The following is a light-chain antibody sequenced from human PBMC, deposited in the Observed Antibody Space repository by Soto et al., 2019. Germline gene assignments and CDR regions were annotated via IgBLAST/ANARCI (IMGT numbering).Light chain of an antibody. CDR2: EDT. CDR1: SSDVGGYKL. V-gene: IGLV2-23*01. J-gene: IGLJ3*02. CDR3: CSYADTCGV. Sequence: QSALTQPASVSGSPGQSITISCTGTSSDVGGYKLVSWYQQYPGKAPKLIIYEDTKRPSGVSNRFSGSKSGNTASLTISGLQAEDEADYHCCSYADTCGVFGGGTKLTVL.